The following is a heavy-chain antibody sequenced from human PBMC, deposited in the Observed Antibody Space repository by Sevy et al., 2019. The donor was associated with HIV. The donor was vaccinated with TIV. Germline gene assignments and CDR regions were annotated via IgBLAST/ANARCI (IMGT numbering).Heavy chain of an antibody. CDR1: GFTFSDHY. J-gene: IGHJ4*02. CDR2: IRNKADSYTT. V-gene: IGHV3-72*01. Sequence: GGSLRLSCAASGFTFSDHYMEWVRQAPGKGLEWVGRIRNKADSYTTKSAASVKGRLTISRDDSKNSLYLLMNSLKTEDTAVYYCATHAGIAAAGRVFDYWGQGTLVTVSS. D-gene: IGHD6-13*01. CDR3: ATHAGIAAAGRVFDY.